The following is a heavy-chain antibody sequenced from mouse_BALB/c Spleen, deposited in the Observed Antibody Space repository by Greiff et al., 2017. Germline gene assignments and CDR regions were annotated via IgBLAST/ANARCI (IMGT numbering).Heavy chain of an antibody. CDR2: INPSSGYT. D-gene: IGHD6-1*01. J-gene: IGHJ2*01. Sequence: GQLQESAAELARPGASVKMSCKASGYTFTSYTMHWVKQRPGQGLEWIGYINPSSGYTEYNQKFKDKTTLTADKSSSTAYMQLSSLTSEDSAVYYCARRACDDWGQGTTRTVAS. CDR3: ARRACDD. CDR1: GYTFTSYT. V-gene: IGHV1-4*02.